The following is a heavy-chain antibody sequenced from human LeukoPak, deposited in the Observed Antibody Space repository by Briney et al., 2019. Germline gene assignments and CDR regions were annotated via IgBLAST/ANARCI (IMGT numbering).Heavy chain of an antibody. Sequence: GGSPRLSCAASGFTFSSYWMSWVRQAPGKGLEWVANIKQDGSEKYYVDSVKGRFAISRDNAKNSLYLQMNSLRAEDTAVYYCARDRVLPSTGYSSGWSYYFDYWGQGTLVTVSS. V-gene: IGHV3-7*01. J-gene: IGHJ4*02. CDR3: ARDRVLPSTGYSSGWSYYFDY. CDR1: GFTFSSYW. D-gene: IGHD6-19*01. CDR2: IKQDGSEK.